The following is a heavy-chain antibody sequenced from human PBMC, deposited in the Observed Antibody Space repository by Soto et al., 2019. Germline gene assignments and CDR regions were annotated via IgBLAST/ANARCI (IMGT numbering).Heavy chain of an antibody. CDR2: INPNSGGT. CDR3: ARDNGEGGSSYYYYYGMYV. J-gene: IGHJ6*02. Sequence: QVQLVQSGAEVKKPGASVKVSCKASGYTFTGYYMHWVRQAPGQGLEWMGWINPNSGGTNYAQKFQGWVTMTRDTSISTAYMELSRLRSDDTAVYYCARDNGEGGSSYYYYYGMYVWGQGTTVVVAS. D-gene: IGHD2-8*01. CDR1: GYTFTGYY. V-gene: IGHV1-2*04.